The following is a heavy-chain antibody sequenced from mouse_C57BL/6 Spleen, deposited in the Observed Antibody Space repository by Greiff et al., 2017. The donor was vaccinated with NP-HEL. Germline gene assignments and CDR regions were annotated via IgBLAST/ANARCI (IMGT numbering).Heavy chain of an antibody. CDR3: TREEDGYYYFDY. D-gene: IGHD2-3*01. CDR2: IYPGNSDT. V-gene: IGHV1-5*01. Sequence: VQLQQSGTVLVRPGASVKMSCKTSGYTFTSYWMHWVKQRPGQGLEWIGAIYPGNSDTSYNQKFKGKAKLTAVTSASTAYMELSSLTNEDSAVYYCTREEDGYYYFDYWGQGTTLTVSS. J-gene: IGHJ2*01. CDR1: GYTFTSYW.